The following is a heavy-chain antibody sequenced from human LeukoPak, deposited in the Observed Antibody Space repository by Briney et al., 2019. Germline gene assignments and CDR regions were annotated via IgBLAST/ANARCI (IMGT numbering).Heavy chain of an antibody. CDR2: ISYDGSNK. D-gene: IGHD2-2*01. J-gene: IGHJ5*02. V-gene: IGHV3-30*18. CDR1: GFTFSTYA. Sequence: GSLRLSCAASGFTFSTYAMHWVRQAPGKGLEWVAVISYDGSNKNYADSVKGRFTISRDNSRNTLDLQMNSLRPEDTAVYYCAKSGYQLLAGNWFDPWGQGILVTVSS. CDR3: AKSGYQLLAGNWFDP.